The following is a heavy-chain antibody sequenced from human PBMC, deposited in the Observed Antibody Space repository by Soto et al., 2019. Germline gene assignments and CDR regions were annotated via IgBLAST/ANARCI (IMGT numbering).Heavy chain of an antibody. CDR3: AKAVAGLYYYYGMDV. CDR2: ISGSGGST. V-gene: IGHV3-23*01. Sequence: GGSLRLSXAASGFTFSSYAMSWVRQAPGKGLEWVSAISGSGGSTYYADSVKGRFTISRDNSKNTLYLQMNSLRAEDTAVYYCAKAVAGLYYYYGMDVWGQGTTVTVSS. J-gene: IGHJ6*02. D-gene: IGHD6-19*01. CDR1: GFTFSSYA.